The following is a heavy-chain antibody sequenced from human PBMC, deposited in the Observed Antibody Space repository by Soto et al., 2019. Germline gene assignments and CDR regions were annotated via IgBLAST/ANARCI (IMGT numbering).Heavy chain of an antibody. J-gene: IGHJ6*02. D-gene: IGHD5-12*01. CDR1: GFTFSSYG. Sequence: PGGSLRLSCAASGFTFSSYGMHWVRQAPGKGLEWVAVISYDGSNKYYADSVKGRFTISRDNSKNTLYLQMNSLRAEDTAVYYCAKDLGMATIVNYYYYGMDVWGQGTTVTVSS. V-gene: IGHV3-30*18. CDR2: ISYDGSNK. CDR3: AKDLGMATIVNYYYYGMDV.